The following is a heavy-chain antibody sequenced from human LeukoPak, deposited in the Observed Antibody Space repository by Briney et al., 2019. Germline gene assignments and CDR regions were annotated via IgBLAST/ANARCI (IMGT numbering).Heavy chain of an antibody. CDR2: ISSSSSYI. CDR3: ARSPPDSSGPHRPVDY. Sequence: GGSLRLSCAASGFTFSSYWMSWVRQAPGKGLEWVSSISSSSSYIYYADSVKGRFTISRDNAKNSLYLQMNSLRAEDTAVYYCARSPPDSSGPHRPVDYWGQGTLVTVSS. V-gene: IGHV3-21*01. J-gene: IGHJ4*02. CDR1: GFTFSSYW. D-gene: IGHD3-22*01.